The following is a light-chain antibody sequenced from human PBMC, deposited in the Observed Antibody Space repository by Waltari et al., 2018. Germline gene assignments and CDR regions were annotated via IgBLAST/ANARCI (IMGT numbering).Light chain of an antibody. CDR3: QSFDNNNDIV. Sequence: NFMLTQPHSVSESPGRTVTISCTGTSGSIADHYVQWYQLRPGSGPTTVIYEDNQRLSGVPDRFSGSIDRSSNSASLIISGLKTEDEADYYCQSFDNNNDIVFGGGTKLTVL. V-gene: IGLV6-57*02. CDR1: SGSIADHY. CDR2: EDN. J-gene: IGLJ2*01.